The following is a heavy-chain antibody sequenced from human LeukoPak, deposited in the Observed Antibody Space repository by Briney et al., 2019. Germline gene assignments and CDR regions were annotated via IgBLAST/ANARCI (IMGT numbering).Heavy chain of an antibody. D-gene: IGHD3-22*01. CDR1: GFTLTNFD. CDR3: ARGRRGSSGPWSWYLDL. J-gene: IGHJ2*01. V-gene: IGHV1-8*01. CDR2: MNSNTGNT. Sequence: ASVKVSCKASGFTLTNFDINWVRQATGQGLERMGWMNSNTGNTGYAQEFQGRVTMTRDTSIGTAYMGLTNLRSEDTAVYYCARGRRGSSGPWSWYLDLWGRGTLVTASS.